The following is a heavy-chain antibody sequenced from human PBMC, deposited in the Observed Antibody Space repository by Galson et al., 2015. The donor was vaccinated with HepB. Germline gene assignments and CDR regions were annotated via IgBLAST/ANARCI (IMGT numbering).Heavy chain of an antibody. J-gene: IGHJ4*02. D-gene: IGHD6-19*01. CDR3: VRDGTGGSGWYLY. CDR1: GFTFRNYG. V-gene: IGHV3-33*01. Sequence: SLRLSCAASGFTFRNYGMHWVRQAPGKGLEWVAVIWYDGSEKYHAGSVKGRFTISRDNSKNTLFLQMNSLRAEDTALYYCVRDGTGGSGWYLYWGQGTLVTVSS. CDR2: IWYDGSEK.